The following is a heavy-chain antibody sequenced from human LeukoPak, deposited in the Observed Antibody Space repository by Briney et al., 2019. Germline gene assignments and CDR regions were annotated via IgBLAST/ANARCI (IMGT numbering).Heavy chain of an antibody. V-gene: IGHV3-30*03. CDR1: EFTLSSYD. Sequence: GGSLRLSCAASEFTLSSYDMHWVRQAPGKGLEWVAVISYDGSNKYYADSVKGRFTISRDNSKKMLYLQMNSLRAEDTAVYYCARGGSYYIRYYYYYYMDVWGKGTTVTVSS. CDR3: ARGGSYYIRYYYYYYMDV. CDR2: ISYDGSNK. D-gene: IGHD1-26*01. J-gene: IGHJ6*03.